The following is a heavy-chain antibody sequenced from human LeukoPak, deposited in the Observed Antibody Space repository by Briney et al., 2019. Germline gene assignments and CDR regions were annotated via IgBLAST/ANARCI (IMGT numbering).Heavy chain of an antibody. CDR2: IPYDGNKK. Sequence: SGGSLRLSCAASGFTFSSYGMHWVRQAPGKGLEWVAVIPYDGNKKYYADSVKGRFTISRDNSKNTLYLQMNSLRAEDTAVYYCAKRYSGSYYWFDYWGQGTLVTVSS. CDR3: AKRYSGSYYWFDY. D-gene: IGHD1-26*01. CDR1: GFTFSSYG. V-gene: IGHV3-30*18. J-gene: IGHJ4*02.